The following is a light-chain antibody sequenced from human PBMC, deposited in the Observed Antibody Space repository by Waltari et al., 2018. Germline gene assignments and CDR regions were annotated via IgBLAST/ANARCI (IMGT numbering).Light chain of an antibody. V-gene: IGLV1-40*01. J-gene: IGLJ2*01. CDR2: GNN. CDR1: GSNLGAGYD. CDR3: QSYDRSLSVV. Sequence: QSALTQPPSVSGAPGQRVTISCTGRGSNLGAGYDVHWYQQFPGTVPKLLLSGNNNRPSGVPDRFSASKTGTSASLAITGLQAEDEADYYCQSYDRSLSVVFGGGTKLTVL.